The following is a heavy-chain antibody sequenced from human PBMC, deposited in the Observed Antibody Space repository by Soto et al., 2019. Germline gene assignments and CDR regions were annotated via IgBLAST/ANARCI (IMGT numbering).Heavy chain of an antibody. D-gene: IGHD3-10*01. Sequence: QVQLVESGGGVVQPGRSLRLSCAASGFTFSSYGMHWVRQAPGKGLEWVAVISYDGSNKYYADSVKGRFNISRDNSKNTLYLQINSLRAEDTAVYYCAKARENRIIDYWGQGTLVTVSS. J-gene: IGHJ4*02. CDR3: AKARENRIIDY. V-gene: IGHV3-30*18. CDR2: ISYDGSNK. CDR1: GFTFSSYG.